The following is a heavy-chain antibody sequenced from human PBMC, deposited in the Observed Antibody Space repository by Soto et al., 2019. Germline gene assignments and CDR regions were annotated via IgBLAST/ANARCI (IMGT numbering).Heavy chain of an antibody. CDR1: GFTLSDYY. J-gene: IGHJ4*02. V-gene: IGHV3-11*01. D-gene: IGHD6-19*01. CDR3: ARDSLAVASYFDY. Sequence: QVQLVESGGGLVKPGGSLRLSCAASGFTLSDYYMNWIRQAPGKGLEWVSYISDSGTTIYYADSVKGRFTISRDNAKNSLYLQMSSLRAEDTAVYYCARDSLAVASYFDYWGQGTLVTVSS. CDR2: ISDSGTTI.